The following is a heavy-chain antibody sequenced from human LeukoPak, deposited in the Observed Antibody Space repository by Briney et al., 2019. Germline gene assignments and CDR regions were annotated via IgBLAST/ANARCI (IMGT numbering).Heavy chain of an antibody. CDR2: ISGSGGST. Sequence: GGSLRLPCAASGFTFSSYAMSWVRQAPGKGLEWVSAISGSGGSTYYADSVKGRFTISRDNSKNTLYLQMNSLRAEDTAVYYCAKAPRIPRYFDLWGRGTLVTVSS. J-gene: IGHJ2*01. CDR1: GFTFSSYA. CDR3: AKAPRIPRYFDL. V-gene: IGHV3-23*01.